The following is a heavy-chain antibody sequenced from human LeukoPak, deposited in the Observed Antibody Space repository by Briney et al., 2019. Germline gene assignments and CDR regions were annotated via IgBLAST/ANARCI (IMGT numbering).Heavy chain of an antibody. CDR2: INHSGST. V-gene: IGHV4-34*01. J-gene: IGHJ4*02. CDR1: GGSFSGYY. CDR3: AGALENYYVSGSYLARQYYFAY. D-gene: IGHD3-10*01. Sequence: PSETLSLTCAVYGGSFSGYYWSWIRQPPGKGLEWIGEINHSGSTNYNPSLKSRVTISVDTSKNQFSLKLSSVTAADTAVYYCAGALENYYVSGSYLARQYYFAYGAQETRVPVS.